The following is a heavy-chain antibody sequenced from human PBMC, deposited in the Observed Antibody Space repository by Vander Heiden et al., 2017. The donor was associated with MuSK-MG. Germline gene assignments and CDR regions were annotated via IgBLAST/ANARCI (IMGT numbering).Heavy chain of an antibody. CDR1: GFTFSSYW. D-gene: IGHD3-10*01. V-gene: IGHV3-7*03. CDR2: IKQDGSEK. J-gene: IGHJ4*02. Sequence: EVQLVESGGGLVQPGGSLRLSCAASGFTFSSYWMNWVRQAPGKGLEWVANIKQDGSEKYYVDSVKGRFTISRDNAKNSLYLQMNSLRAEDTAVYYCASDPRVSSGNRVDYWGQGTLVTVSS. CDR3: ASDPRVSSGNRVDY.